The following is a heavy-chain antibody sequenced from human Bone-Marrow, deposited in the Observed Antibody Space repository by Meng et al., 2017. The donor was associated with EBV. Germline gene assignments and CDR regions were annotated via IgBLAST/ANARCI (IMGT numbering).Heavy chain of an antibody. J-gene: IGHJ4*02. CDR2: VSAYNGNT. Sequence: VQRVQFGAEVHKPGASGKFSCKAFGYTFRSYGFTWLRQAPGQGLEWMGWVSAYNGNTNYAQKLQGRVTMTADTSTSTAYMELRSLRSDDTAVYYCARAYYGSGSYYGGFDYWGQGTLVTVSS. D-gene: IGHD3-10*01. V-gene: IGHV1-18*01. CDR1: GYTFRSYG. CDR3: ARAYYGSGSYYGGFDY.